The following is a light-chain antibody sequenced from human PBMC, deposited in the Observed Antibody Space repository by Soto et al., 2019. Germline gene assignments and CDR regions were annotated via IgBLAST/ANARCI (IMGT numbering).Light chain of an antibody. J-gene: IGLJ3*02. CDR1: SGDIGSYNR. V-gene: IGLV2-14*01. Sequence: QSVLTQPASVSGSPGQSITISCTGTSGDIGSYNRVSWYQQHPGKAPKLIIYEVTDRPSGVSNRFSGSKSGNTASLTISGLQSDDESHYYCCSYTGSGTLGVFGGGTKVTVL. CDR3: CSYTGSGTLGV. CDR2: EVT.